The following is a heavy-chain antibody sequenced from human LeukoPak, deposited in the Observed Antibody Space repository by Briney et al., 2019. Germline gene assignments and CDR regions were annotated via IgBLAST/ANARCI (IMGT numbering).Heavy chain of an antibody. CDR3: AGTNWNDPDY. CDR1: GFTFSSYS. V-gene: IGHV3-21*05. J-gene: IGHJ4*02. Sequence: PGGSLRLSCAASGFTFSSYSMDWVRQAPGKGLEWVSYISSSSYIYYADSVKGRFTISRDNAKNSLYLQMNSLRAEDTAVYYCAGTNWNDPDYWGQGTLVTVSS. D-gene: IGHD1-1*01. CDR2: ISSSSYI.